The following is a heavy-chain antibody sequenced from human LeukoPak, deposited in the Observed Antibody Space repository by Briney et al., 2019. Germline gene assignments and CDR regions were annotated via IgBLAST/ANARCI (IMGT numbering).Heavy chain of an antibody. V-gene: IGHV1-46*01. D-gene: IGHD5-18*01. J-gene: IGHJ3*02. CDR1: GHTFTSYY. CDR2: INPSGGST. CDR3: ARLGTAMVGTDAFDI. Sequence: ASVKVSCKASGHTFTSYYMHWVRQAPGQGLEWMGIINPSGGSTSYAQKFQGRVTMTRDTSTSTVYMELSSLRSEDTAVYYCARLGTAMVGTDAFDIWGQGTMVTVSS.